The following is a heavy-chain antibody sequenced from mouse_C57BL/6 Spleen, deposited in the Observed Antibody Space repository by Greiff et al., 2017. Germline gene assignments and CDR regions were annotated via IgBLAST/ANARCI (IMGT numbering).Heavy chain of an antibody. Sequence: VQLKQPGAELVMPGASVTLSCKASGYTFTSYWMHWVKQRPGQGLEWIGEIDPSDSYTNYNQKFKGKSTLTVDKSSSTAYMQLSSLTSEDSAVYYCARATDHYFDYWGQGTTLTVSS. CDR1: GYTFTSYW. CDR2: IDPSDSYT. J-gene: IGHJ2*01. CDR3: ARATDHYFDY. V-gene: IGHV1-69*01.